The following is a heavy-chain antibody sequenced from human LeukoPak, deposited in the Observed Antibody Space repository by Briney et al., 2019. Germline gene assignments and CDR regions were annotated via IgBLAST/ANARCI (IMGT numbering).Heavy chain of an antibody. CDR3: ARGIAALKDAFDI. Sequence: PSETLSLTCTVSGGSISSGGYYWSWIRQHPGKGLEWIGYIYYSGSTYYNPSLKSRVTISVDTSKNQFSLKLSSVTAADTAVYYCARGIAALKDAFDIWGQGTMVTVSS. CDR2: IYYSGST. D-gene: IGHD6-6*01. V-gene: IGHV4-31*03. CDR1: GGSISSGGYY. J-gene: IGHJ3*02.